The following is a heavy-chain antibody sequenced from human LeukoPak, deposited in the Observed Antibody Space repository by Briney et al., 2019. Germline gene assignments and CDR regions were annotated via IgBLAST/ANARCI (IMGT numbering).Heavy chain of an antibody. CDR1: GGSITSSSYH. V-gene: IGHV4-39*07. D-gene: IGHD4-23*01. Sequence: SETLSLTCSVSGGSITSSSYHWGWIRQPPGKGLEWIGNLFYSGSTYYNPSLKSRVTISVDTSKNQFSLKLSSVTAADTAVYYCARGVQTPLFDYWGQGTLVTVSS. CDR3: ARGVQTPLFDY. J-gene: IGHJ4*02. CDR2: LFYSGST.